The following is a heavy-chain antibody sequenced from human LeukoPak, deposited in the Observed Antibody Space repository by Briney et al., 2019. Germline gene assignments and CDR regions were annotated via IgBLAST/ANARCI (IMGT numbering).Heavy chain of an antibody. CDR1: GFTFSSYD. Sequence: PGGSLRLSCAASGFTFSSYDMHWVRQATGKGLEWVSAIGTAGDTYYPGSVKGRFTISRENAKNSLYLQMNSLRAGDTAVYYCARGVCSGGSCYSLMFDYWGQGTPVTVSS. J-gene: IGHJ4*02. CDR2: IGTAGDT. CDR3: ARGVCSGGSCYSLMFDY. V-gene: IGHV3-13*01. D-gene: IGHD2-15*01.